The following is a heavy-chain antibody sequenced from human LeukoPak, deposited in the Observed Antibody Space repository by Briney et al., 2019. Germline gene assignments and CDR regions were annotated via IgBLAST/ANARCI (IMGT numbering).Heavy chain of an antibody. V-gene: IGHV3-48*01. Sequence: GGSLRLSCAASGFTFSSYSMNWVRQAPGKGLEWVSYISISSSTIYYADSVKGQFTISRDNAKNSLYLQMNSLRAEDTAVYYCARGNIGYCSSTSCYEGDYWGQGTLVTVSS. CDR2: ISISSSTI. D-gene: IGHD2-2*01. CDR1: GFTFSSYS. J-gene: IGHJ4*02. CDR3: ARGNIGYCSSTSCYEGDY.